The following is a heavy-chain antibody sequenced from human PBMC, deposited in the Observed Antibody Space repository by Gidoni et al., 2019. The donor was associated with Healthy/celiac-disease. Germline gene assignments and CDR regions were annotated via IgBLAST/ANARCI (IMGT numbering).Heavy chain of an antibody. Sequence: EVQLVESGGGLVQPGRSLSLSCAAYGFTFDDYAMHWVRQAPGKGLEWVSGIRWNSGSIGYADSVKGRFTISRDNAKNSLYLQMNSLRAEDTALYYCAKVWVVVAATDAFDIWGQGTMVTVSS. D-gene: IGHD2-15*01. CDR2: IRWNSGSI. CDR1: GFTFDDYA. V-gene: IGHV3-9*01. J-gene: IGHJ3*02. CDR3: AKVWVVVAATDAFDI.